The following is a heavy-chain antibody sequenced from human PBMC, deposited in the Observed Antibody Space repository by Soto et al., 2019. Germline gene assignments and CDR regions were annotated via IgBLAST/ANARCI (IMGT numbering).Heavy chain of an antibody. CDR1: GFTLSNYW. D-gene: IGHD6-19*01. Sequence: GGSLRLSCAASGFTLSNYWMSWVRQAPGKGLEWVANINQNGRDEYYVDSVKGRFTISRDNAKELLYLQMNSLRGEDTAVYYCARYFRGSGRYFFDYWGQGTLVTVSS. J-gene: IGHJ4*02. CDR3: ARYFRGSGRYFFDY. V-gene: IGHV3-7*03. CDR2: INQNGRDE.